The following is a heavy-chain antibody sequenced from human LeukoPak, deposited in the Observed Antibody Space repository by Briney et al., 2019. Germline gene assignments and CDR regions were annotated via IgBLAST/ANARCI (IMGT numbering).Heavy chain of an antibody. V-gene: IGHV3-23*01. CDR2: ICGSGGST. Sequence: GGSLRLSCAASEFTFSIYAMSWVRQAPGKGLEWVSGICGSGGSTYYADSVKGRFTISRDNSKNTLYLQMNSLRAEDTAVYYCAKDLSKITMILVSPSDAFDIWGQGTMVTVSS. D-gene: IGHD3-22*01. CDR3: AKDLSKITMILVSPSDAFDI. CDR1: EFTFSIYA. J-gene: IGHJ3*02.